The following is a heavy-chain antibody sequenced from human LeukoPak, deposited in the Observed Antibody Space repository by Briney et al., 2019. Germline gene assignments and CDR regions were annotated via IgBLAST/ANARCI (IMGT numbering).Heavy chain of an antibody. CDR2: IYPGDSDT. Sequence: GESLKISCKGSGYSFPSYWIGWVRQMPGKGLEWMGIIYPGDSDTRYSPSFQGQVTISADKSISTAYLQWNSLKASDTAMYYCARHQQWLVLGDYDAFDIWGQGTMVTVSS. CDR1: GYSFPSYW. V-gene: IGHV5-51*01. CDR3: ARHQQWLVLGDYDAFDI. J-gene: IGHJ3*02. D-gene: IGHD6-19*01.